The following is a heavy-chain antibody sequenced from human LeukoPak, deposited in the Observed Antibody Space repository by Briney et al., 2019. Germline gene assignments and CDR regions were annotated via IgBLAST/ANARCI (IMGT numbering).Heavy chain of an antibody. V-gene: IGHV1-69*05. D-gene: IGHD1-7*01. CDR1: GGTFSSYA. CDR2: IIPIFGTA. Sequence: ASVKVSCKASGGTFSSYAISWVRQAPGQGLEWMGRIIPIFGTANYAQKLQGRVTTTTDESTSTAYMELSSLRSEDTAVYYCAREGLGITGTELAVGYLWGQGTLVAVSS. J-gene: IGHJ4*02. CDR3: AREGLGITGTELAVGYL.